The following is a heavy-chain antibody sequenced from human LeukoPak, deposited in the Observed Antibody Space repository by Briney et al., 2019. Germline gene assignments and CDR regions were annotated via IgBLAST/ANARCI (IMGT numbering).Heavy chain of an antibody. CDR3: ASRPPYGGNSR. Sequence: SETLSLTCAVYGGSFSGYYWSWIRQPPGKGLEWIGEINHSGSTNYNPSLKSRVTISVDTSKNQFSLKLSSVTAADTAVYYCASRPPYGGNSRWGQGTLVTVSS. J-gene: IGHJ4*02. CDR2: INHSGST. CDR1: GGSFSGYY. D-gene: IGHD4-23*01. V-gene: IGHV4-34*01.